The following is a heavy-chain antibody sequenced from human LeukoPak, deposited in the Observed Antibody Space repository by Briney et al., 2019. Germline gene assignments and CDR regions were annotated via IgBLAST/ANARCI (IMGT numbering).Heavy chain of an antibody. Sequence: GGSLRLSCAASGFTFDDYALHWVRLPPVKGLEWVSGINWNSGSIGYADSLKGRFTISRDNAKNSLYLQINSLRAEDTALYYCAKDLGRRSHYIGMDVWGQGTTVTVSS. CDR1: GFTFDDYA. V-gene: IGHV3-9*01. J-gene: IGHJ6*02. CDR3: AKDLGRRSHYIGMDV. CDR2: INWNSGSI.